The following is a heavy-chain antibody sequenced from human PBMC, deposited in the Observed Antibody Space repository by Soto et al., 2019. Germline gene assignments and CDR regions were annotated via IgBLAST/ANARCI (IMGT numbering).Heavy chain of an antibody. D-gene: IGHD1-26*01. Sequence: PGGSLRLSCAASGFTFNAYGMNWVRQGPGKGLEWVSYINSGSTIIYYADSVKGRFTISRDNAENSLYLQMNSLGDDDTAVYYCARDRGAPRKYYFDSWGQGALVTV. V-gene: IGHV3-48*02. CDR1: GFTFNAYG. CDR3: ARDRGAPRKYYFDS. CDR2: INSGSTII. J-gene: IGHJ4*02.